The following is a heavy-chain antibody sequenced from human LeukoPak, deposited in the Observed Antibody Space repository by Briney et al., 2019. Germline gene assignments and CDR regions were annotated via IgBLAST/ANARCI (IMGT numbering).Heavy chain of an antibody. D-gene: IGHD2-2*01. Sequence: GGSLRLSCAASGFTFSSYGMHWVRQAPGKGLEWVAVISYDGSNKYYADSVKGRFTISRDNSKNTLYLQMNSLRAEDTAVYYCARELPSLVDDAFDIWGQGTMVTVSS. J-gene: IGHJ3*02. CDR3: ARELPSLVDDAFDI. V-gene: IGHV3-30*03. CDR1: GFTFSSYG. CDR2: ISYDGSNK.